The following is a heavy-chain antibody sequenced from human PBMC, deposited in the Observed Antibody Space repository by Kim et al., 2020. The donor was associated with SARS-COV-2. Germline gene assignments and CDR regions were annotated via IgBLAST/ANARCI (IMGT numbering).Heavy chain of an antibody. V-gene: IGHV1-69*02. D-gene: IGHD6-13*01. CDR3: ASLPGIAAAGIFDY. Sequence: AQKFKGRVTITADKSTSTAYMGLSSLRSEDTAVYYCASLPGIAAAGIFDYWGQGTLVTVSS. J-gene: IGHJ4*02.